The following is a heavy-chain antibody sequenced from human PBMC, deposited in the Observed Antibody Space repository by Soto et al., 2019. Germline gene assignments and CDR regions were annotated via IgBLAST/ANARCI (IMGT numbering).Heavy chain of an antibody. CDR3: AWEGEHGSNCDLAY. V-gene: IGHV3-30*13. CDR1: GFNFNTYF. J-gene: IGHJ4*02. CDR2: IFPNGRDK. Sequence: QVQLVQSGGGVVQPGRSLRLSCAASGFNFNTYFMHWVRQAPGKGLEWVAMIFPNGRDKEYADSVKGRFTISRDNSNNGLYLQIDSLRPEDTAVYYCAWEGEHGSNCDLAYGGQGALVPVSS. D-gene: IGHD1-26*01.